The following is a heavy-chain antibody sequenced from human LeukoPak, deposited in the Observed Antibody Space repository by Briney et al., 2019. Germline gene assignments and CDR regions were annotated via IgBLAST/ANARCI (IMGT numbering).Heavy chain of an antibody. CDR2: ISSSSSYT. CDR3: AKSWFGDSYGMDV. CDR1: GFTFSDYY. Sequence: PGESLRLSCAASGFTFSDYYMSWIRQAPGKGLEWVSYISSSSSYTNYADSVKGRFTISRDNTKNSLYLQMNSLRAEDTAVFYCAKSWFGDSYGMDVWGKGTTVTVSS. V-gene: IGHV3-11*06. J-gene: IGHJ6*04. D-gene: IGHD3-10*01.